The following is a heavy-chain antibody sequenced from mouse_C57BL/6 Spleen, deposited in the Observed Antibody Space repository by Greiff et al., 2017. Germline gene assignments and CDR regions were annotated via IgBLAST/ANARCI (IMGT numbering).Heavy chain of an antibody. Sequence: QVQLQQSGAELVKPGASVKLSCKASGYTFTSYWMHWVKQRPGQGLEWIGLIHPNCGSTNYNEKVKSRATLTVDKSSSTAYMQLSSLTSEDSAVYYCARRDPGRMMDGDCDYWGQGTTLTVSS. V-gene: IGHV1-64*01. J-gene: IGHJ2*01. CDR2: IHPNCGST. CDR1: GYTFTSYW. D-gene: IGHD2-3*01. CDR3: ARRDPGRMMDGDCDY.